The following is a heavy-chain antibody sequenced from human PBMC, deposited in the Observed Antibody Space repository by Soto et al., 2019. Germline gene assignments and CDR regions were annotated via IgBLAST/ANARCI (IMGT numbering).Heavy chain of an antibody. CDR1: GFTFSSYA. V-gene: IGHV3-23*01. CDR3: AKAVSQRGSGWYFDY. CDR2: ISGSGGST. D-gene: IGHD6-19*01. Sequence: GGSLRLSCAASGFTFSSYAMSWVRQAPGKGLEWVSAISGSGGSTYYADSVKGRFTISRDNSKNTLYLQMNSLRAEDTAVYYCAKAVSQRGSGWYFDYWGQGTLVTVSS. J-gene: IGHJ4*02.